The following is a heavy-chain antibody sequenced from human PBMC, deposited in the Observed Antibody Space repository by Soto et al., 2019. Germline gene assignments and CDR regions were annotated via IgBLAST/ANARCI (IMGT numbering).Heavy chain of an antibody. V-gene: IGHV4-30-2*01. Sequence: PSETLSLTCAVSGGSISSGGYSWSWIRQPPGKGLEWIGYIYHSGSTYYNPSLKSRVTISVDRSKNQFSLKLSSVTAADTAVYYCARGPSALAYGDYDYAFDIWGQGTMVTVSS. D-gene: IGHD4-17*01. CDR2: IYHSGST. CDR3: ARGPSALAYGDYDYAFDI. J-gene: IGHJ3*02. CDR1: GGSISSGGYS.